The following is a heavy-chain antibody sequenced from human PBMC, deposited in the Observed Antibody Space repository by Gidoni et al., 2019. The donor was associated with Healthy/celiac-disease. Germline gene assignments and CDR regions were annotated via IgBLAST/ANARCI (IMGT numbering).Heavy chain of an antibody. D-gene: IGHD3-3*01. J-gene: IGHJ4*02. Sequence: EGRRVESGGGVVEPGGSRRRSWAASGFACRNAWMSWVRQARGKGLEWVGLIKIKTDCGTTDYAAPVTGRFTISSDDSNNTLYLQMNSLKTVDTSVSYFTTDWRGYDFLSGYPGYWGQGTLVTVSS. V-gene: IGHV3-15*01. CDR3: TTDWRGYDFLSGYPGY. CDR1: GFACRNAW. CDR2: IKIKTDCGTT.